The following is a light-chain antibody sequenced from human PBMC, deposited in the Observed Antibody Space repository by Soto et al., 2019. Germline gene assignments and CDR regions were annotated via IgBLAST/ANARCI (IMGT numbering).Light chain of an antibody. CDR1: SSDVGGYDY. V-gene: IGLV2-8*01. J-gene: IGLJ1*01. Sequence: QSVLTQPPSASGSPGQSVTISCTGTSSDVGGYDYVSWYQQHPGKAPKLMIYEVTIRPSGVSDRFSGSKSGNTASLTVSGLQAEDEADYYCSSYTGGNPSYVFGPGTRSPS. CDR2: EVT. CDR3: SSYTGGNPSYV.